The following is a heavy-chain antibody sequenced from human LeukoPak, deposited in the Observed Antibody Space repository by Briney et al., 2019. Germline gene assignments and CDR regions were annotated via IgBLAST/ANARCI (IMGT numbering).Heavy chain of an antibody. J-gene: IGHJ4*02. V-gene: IGHV3-23*01. Sequence: GGSLRLSCAASGFTFNNYVMTWVRQAPGKGLEWVSSIGASAAMTYYADSVRGRFTVSRDNSNNTLYLQMSSLTAADTAVYYCAKDRSIGTYYTFDHWGQGTLVTVSS. CDR3: AKDRSIGTYYTFDH. CDR1: GFTFNNYV. CDR2: IGASAAMT. D-gene: IGHD1-26*01.